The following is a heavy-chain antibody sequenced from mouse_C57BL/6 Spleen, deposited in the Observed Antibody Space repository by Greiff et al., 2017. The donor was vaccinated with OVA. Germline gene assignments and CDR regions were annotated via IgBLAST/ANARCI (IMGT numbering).Heavy chain of an antibody. J-gene: IGHJ1*03. Sequence: QVQLQQPGAELVRPGSSVKLSCKASGYTFTSYWMHWVKQRPIQGLEWIGNIDPSDSETHYNQKFKDKATLTVDKSSSTAYMQLSSLTSEDSAVDYCARSPLVSPRVWYFDVWGTGTTVTVSS. D-gene: IGHD2-2*01. V-gene: IGHV1-52*01. CDR2: IDPSDSET. CDR1: GYTFTSYW. CDR3: ARSPLVSPRVWYFDV.